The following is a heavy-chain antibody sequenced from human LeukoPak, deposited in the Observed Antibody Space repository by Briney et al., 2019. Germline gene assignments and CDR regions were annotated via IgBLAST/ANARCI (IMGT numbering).Heavy chain of an antibody. D-gene: IGHD3-3*01. CDR2: ISYDGSNK. CDR1: GFSFSSYG. CDR3: AKDLGGSGDFWSGYYDYYYSGMDV. Sequence: GGSLRLSCAASGFSFSSYGMHWVRQAPGKGLEWVAVISYDGSNKYHADSVKSRFTISRDSSKNTLYLQMNSLRAEDTAVFYCAKDLGGSGDFWSGYYDYYYSGMDVWGQGTTVTVSS. J-gene: IGHJ6*02. V-gene: IGHV3-30*18.